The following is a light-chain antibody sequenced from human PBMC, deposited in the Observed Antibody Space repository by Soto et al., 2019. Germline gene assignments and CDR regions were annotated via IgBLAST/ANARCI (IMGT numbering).Light chain of an antibody. CDR2: KAS. CDR3: QQYYSYSEA. Sequence: DIQMPQSPSTLSGSVGDRVTITCRASQTISSWLAWYQQKPGKAPKLLIYKASTLKSGVPSRFSGSGSGKEFTLTISSPQPDDFATYYCQQYYSYSEAFGQGTKV. V-gene: IGKV1-5*03. CDR1: QTISSW. J-gene: IGKJ1*01.